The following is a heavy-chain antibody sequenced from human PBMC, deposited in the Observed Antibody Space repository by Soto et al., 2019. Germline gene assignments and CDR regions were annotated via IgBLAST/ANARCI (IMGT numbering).Heavy chain of an antibody. CDR3: ARGARPDYDFWSGYWGYFDY. Sequence: SETLSLTCTVSGGSISSYYWSWIRQPPGKGLEWIGYIYYSGSTNYNPSLKSRVTISVDTSKNQFSLKLSSVTAADTAVYYCARGARPDYDFWSGYWGYFDYWGQGTLVTVSS. D-gene: IGHD3-3*01. CDR2: IYYSGST. V-gene: IGHV4-59*01. CDR1: GGSISSYY. J-gene: IGHJ4*02.